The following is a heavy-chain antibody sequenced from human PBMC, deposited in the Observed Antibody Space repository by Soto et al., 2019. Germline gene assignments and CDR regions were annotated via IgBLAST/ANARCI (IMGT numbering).Heavy chain of an antibody. CDR2: IWYDGSNK. CDR1: GFTFSSYG. V-gene: IGHV3-33*01. D-gene: IGHD6-6*01. Sequence: GGSLRLSCAASGFTFSSYGMHWVRQAPGKGLEWVAVIWYDGSNKYYADSVKGRFTISRDNSKNTLYLQMNSLRAEDTAVYYCASEIDSSSYYYYMDVWGKGTTVTVSS. J-gene: IGHJ6*03. CDR3: ASEIDSSSYYYYMDV.